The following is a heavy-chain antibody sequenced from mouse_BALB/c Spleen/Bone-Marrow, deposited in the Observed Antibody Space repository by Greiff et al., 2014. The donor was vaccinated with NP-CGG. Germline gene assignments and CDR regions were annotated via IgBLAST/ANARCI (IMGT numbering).Heavy chain of an antibody. Sequence: EVQLVESGAELVKPGASVKLSCTASGFNIKDTYMHWVKQRPEQGLEWIGRIDPANVNTKYDPKFQGKATITADTSFNTAYLQLSSLTSEDTAVYYCASYVYGYYFDYWGQGTTLTVSS. CDR1: GFNIKDTY. CDR2: IDPANVNT. V-gene: IGHV14-3*02. J-gene: IGHJ2*01. CDR3: ASYVYGYYFDY. D-gene: IGHD1-1*01.